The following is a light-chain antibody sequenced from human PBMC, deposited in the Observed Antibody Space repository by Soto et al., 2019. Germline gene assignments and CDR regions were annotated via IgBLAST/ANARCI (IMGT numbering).Light chain of an antibody. CDR1: SSDVGGYNS. V-gene: IGLV2-14*01. CDR3: SSYTTSSYLYV. Sequence: QSALTQPASVSGSPGQSITISCTGTSSDVGGYNSVSWYQHHPGKAPKLMIYEVSNRPSGVSNRFSGSKSGNTASLTISGLQAEDEADYYCSSYTTSSYLYVFGPGTKLTVL. J-gene: IGLJ1*01. CDR2: EVS.